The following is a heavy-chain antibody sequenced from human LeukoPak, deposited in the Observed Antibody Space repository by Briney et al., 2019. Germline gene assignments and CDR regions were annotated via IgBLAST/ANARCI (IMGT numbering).Heavy chain of an antibody. CDR3: ARGDYDFWSGYSDYAFDI. V-gene: IGHV4-34*01. Sequence: SETLSLTCAVYGGSFSGYYWSWIRQPPGKGLEWIGEINHSGSTNYNPSLKSRVTLSVDTSKNQFSLKLSSVTAADTAVYYCARGDYDFWSGYSDYAFDIWGQGTMVTVSS. CDR1: GGSFSGYY. CDR2: INHSGST. J-gene: IGHJ3*02. D-gene: IGHD3-3*01.